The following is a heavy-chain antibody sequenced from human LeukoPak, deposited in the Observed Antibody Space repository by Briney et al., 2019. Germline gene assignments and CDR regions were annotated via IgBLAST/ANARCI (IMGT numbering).Heavy chain of an antibody. Sequence: SETLTLTCAVSGYSISSSYYWGWIRQPPGKGLEWIGSIYYSGSTYYNPSLKSRVTISVDTSKNQFSLKLSSVTAADTAVYYCARSTYYYDSSGYYLNPFDYWGQGTLVTVSS. CDR1: GYSISSSYY. V-gene: IGHV4-38-2*01. J-gene: IGHJ4*02. CDR2: IYYSGST. D-gene: IGHD3-22*01. CDR3: ARSTYYYDSSGYYLNPFDY.